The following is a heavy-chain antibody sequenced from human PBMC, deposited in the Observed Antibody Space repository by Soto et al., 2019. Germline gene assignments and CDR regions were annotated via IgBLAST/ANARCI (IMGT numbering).Heavy chain of an antibody. CDR3: ARLVVVAPVANA. CDR2: IFYTGTT. J-gene: IGHJ5*02. Sequence: SETLSLTCTVSGGSINYNSYYWGWIRQPPGKGLEWVGGIFYTGTTYYSPSLKDRVTISVDTSKNSFSLNLTSVTAADTAVYFCARLVVVAPVANAWGQGTLVTVSS. V-gene: IGHV4-39*02. D-gene: IGHD2-2*01. CDR1: GGSINYNSYY.